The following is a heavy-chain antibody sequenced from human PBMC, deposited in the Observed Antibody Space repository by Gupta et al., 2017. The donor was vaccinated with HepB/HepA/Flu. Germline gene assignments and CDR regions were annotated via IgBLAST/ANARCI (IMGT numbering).Heavy chain of an antibody. D-gene: IGHD6-19*01. CDR1: GFPFSSYA. CDR3: ARYSSGWYPDY. Sequence: QVQLVESGGGVVQPGRSLRLSCAASGFPFSSYATHWVRQAPGKGLEWVAVISYDGSNKYYADSVKGRFTISRDNSKNTLYLQMNSLRAEDTAVYYCARYSSGWYPDYWGQGTLVTVSS. J-gene: IGHJ4*02. V-gene: IGHV3-30-3*01. CDR2: ISYDGSNK.